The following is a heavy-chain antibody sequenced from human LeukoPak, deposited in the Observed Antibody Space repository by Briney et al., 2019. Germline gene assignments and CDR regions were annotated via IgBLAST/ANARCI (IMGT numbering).Heavy chain of an antibody. V-gene: IGHV4-4*07. CDR1: AXSVGSISSHC. J-gene: IGHJ4*02. CDR2: IFSSGRT. D-gene: IGHD3-16*02. CDR3: ARVRGLGVISPYFDS. Sequence: PSETLSLTCSVSAXSVGSISSHCWGWIRRPPGKGLEWLGCIFSSGRTNYNPSLKSRVTMSVDTSKNQFSLKLSSVTAADTAVYSCARVRGLGVISPYFDSWGLGVLVTVSS.